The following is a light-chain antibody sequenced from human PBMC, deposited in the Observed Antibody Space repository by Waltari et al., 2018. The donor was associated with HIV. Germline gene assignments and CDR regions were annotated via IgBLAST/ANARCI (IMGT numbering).Light chain of an antibody. CDR2: GAS. V-gene: IGKV1-39*01. Sequence: DIQMTQSPSSLSASVGDTATITCRASQNINNYLNWYQQRPGKPPNLLIYGASSLQPGVPSRFSARASGANFTLTITRLQPEDFASYYCQQSFSAAITLGQGTRL. CDR1: QNINNY. J-gene: IGKJ5*01. CDR3: QQSFSAAIT.